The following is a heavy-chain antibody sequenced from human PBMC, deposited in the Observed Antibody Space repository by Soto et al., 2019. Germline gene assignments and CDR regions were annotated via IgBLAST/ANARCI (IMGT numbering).Heavy chain of an antibody. V-gene: IGHV3-66*01. J-gene: IGHJ6*04. Sequence: GGSLRLSCAASGFTVSSKYMSWVRQAPGKGLEWVSLIQSGGPTYYADSVKGRFTISRDTSENTVHLQMDSLRAEDTAVYYCARDDVLCDGGRCYGVPLVVWGKGTTVTVSS. CDR2: IQSGGPT. CDR1: GFTVSSKY. D-gene: IGHD2-15*01. CDR3: ARDDVLCDGGRCYGVPLVV.